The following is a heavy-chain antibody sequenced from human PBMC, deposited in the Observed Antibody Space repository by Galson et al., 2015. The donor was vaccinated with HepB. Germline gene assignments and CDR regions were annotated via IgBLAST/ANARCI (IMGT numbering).Heavy chain of an antibody. J-gene: IGHJ5*02. Sequence: SLRLSCAASGFTFNSYGMHWVRQAPGKGLEWVAVIYYDGSNKYYADSVKGRFTISRDNSKNTLYLQMNTLRAEDTAVYYSASEGDIVVAVTRRWFDPWGQGTLVTVSS. CDR3: ASEGDIVVAVTRRWFDP. D-gene: IGHD6-19*01. CDR1: GFTFNSYG. CDR2: IYYDGSNK. V-gene: IGHV3-33*01.